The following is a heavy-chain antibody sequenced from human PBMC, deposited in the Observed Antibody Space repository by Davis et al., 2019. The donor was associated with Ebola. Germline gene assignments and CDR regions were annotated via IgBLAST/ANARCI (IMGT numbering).Heavy chain of an antibody. CDR2: IYTDASST. V-gene: IGHV3-74*01. J-gene: IGHJ3*01. D-gene: IGHD1-26*01. CDR1: GFTFSSYW. CDR3: AKDLGRTSGSNE. Sequence: GESLKISCAASGFTFSSYWMSWVRQAPGKGLEWVSHIYTDASSTAYADSVRGRFTISRDNAKSTLFLQISSLRAEDTAVYYCAKDLGRTSGSNEWGQGTVVTVSS.